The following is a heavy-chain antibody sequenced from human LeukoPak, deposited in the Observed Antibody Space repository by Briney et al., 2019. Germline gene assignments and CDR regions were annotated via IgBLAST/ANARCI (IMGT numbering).Heavy chain of an antibody. CDR2: MNPNSGTV. Sequence: ASVKVSCKASGYSFTNYDINWVRQAPGHGLEWMGWMNPNSGTVGYAQKFQGRVTMTRNASISAAYMELSSLTSEDAAVYYCTRGASDYWGENYFDYWGQGSLVTVSS. CDR1: GYSFTNYD. D-gene: IGHD7-27*01. J-gene: IGHJ4*02. CDR3: TRGASDYWGENYFDY. V-gene: IGHV1-8*01.